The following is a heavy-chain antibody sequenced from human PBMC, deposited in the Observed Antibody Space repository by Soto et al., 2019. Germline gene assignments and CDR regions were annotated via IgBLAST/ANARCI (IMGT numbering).Heavy chain of an antibody. D-gene: IGHD3-10*01. Sequence: GGSLRLSCAASGFTFSSYSMNWVRQAPGKGLEWVSYISSSSSTIYYADSVKGRFTISRDNAKNSLYLQMNSLRAEDTAVYYCARATGITMVRGAPSDYWGQGTLVTVSS. CDR1: GFTFSSYS. J-gene: IGHJ4*02. CDR2: ISSSSSTI. CDR3: ARATGITMVRGAPSDY. V-gene: IGHV3-48*01.